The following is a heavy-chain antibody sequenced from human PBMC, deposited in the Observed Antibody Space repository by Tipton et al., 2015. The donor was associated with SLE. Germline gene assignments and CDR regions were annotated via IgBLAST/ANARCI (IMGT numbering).Heavy chain of an antibody. CDR3: ARDFLGFDY. Sequence: SLRLSCAASGFTLTEYEMNWVRQAPGKGLEWISYISSGGGTTYYADSVRGRFTISRDSAKNSLFLQLNNLRDDDTAIYYCARDFLGFDYWGQGTVVTVSS. J-gene: IGHJ4*02. V-gene: IGHV3-48*03. CDR2: ISSGGGTT. D-gene: IGHD3-16*01. CDR1: GFTLTEYE.